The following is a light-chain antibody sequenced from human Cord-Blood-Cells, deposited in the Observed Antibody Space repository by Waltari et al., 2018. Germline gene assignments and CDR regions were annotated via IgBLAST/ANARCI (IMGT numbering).Light chain of an antibody. CDR2: EVS. Sequence: QSALTPPASASGSPGQSTTISCTGTSSEVGGYNYVSWYQQHPGKAPKLMIYEVSNRPSGVSNRFSGSKSGNTASLTISGLQAEDEADYYCSSYTSSSTLLFGGGTKLTVL. V-gene: IGLV2-14*01. J-gene: IGLJ2*01. CDR1: SSEVGGYNY. CDR3: SSYTSSSTLL.